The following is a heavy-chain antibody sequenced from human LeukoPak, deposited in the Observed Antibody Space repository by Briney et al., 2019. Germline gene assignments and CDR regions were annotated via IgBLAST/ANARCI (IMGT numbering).Heavy chain of an antibody. CDR2: IYHSGST. V-gene: IGHV4-30-2*01. Sequence: SETLSLTCTVSGGSISSGGYYWSWIRQPPGKGLEWIGYIYHSGSTYYNPSLKSRVTISVDRSKNQFSLKLSSVTAADTAVYYCATAVGIVVVPAAANWFDPWGQGTLVTVSS. CDR1: GGSISSGGYY. CDR3: ATAVGIVVVPAAANWFDP. D-gene: IGHD2-2*01. J-gene: IGHJ5*02.